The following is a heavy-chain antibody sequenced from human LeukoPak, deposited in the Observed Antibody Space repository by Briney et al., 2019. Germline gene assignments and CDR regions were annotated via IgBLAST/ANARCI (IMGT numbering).Heavy chain of an antibody. J-gene: IGHJ5*02. Sequence: SETLSLTCTVSGGSISSGDYYWSWIRQPPGKGLEWIGYIYYSGSTYYNPSLKSRVTISVDMSKNQFSLKLSSVTAADTAVYYCARLEMAPDAGWFDPWGQGTLVTVSS. CDR3: ARLEMAPDAGWFDP. CDR2: IYYSGST. V-gene: IGHV4-30-4*01. D-gene: IGHD5-24*01. CDR1: GGSISSGDYY.